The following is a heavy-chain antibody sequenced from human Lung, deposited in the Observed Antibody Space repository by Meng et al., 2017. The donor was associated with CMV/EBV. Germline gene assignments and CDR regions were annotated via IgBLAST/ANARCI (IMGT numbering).Heavy chain of an antibody. CDR1: GFTFSSYA. CDR2: ISYDGSIK. Sequence: GESLKISCAASGFTFSSYALHWVRQAPGKGLEWVAVISYDGSIKHYADSVKGRFSISRDNPKNTLYLQMNSLRADDTAVYYCAKGTIFQWGDGIDMWGQGTXVTVSS. J-gene: IGHJ3*02. CDR3: AKGTIFQWGDGIDM. V-gene: IGHV3-30-3*01. D-gene: IGHD3-3*01.